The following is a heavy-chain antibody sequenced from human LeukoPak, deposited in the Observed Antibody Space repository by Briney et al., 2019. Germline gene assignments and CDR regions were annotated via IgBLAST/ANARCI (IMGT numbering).Heavy chain of an antibody. J-gene: IGHJ4*02. CDR3: ASAPEYNWNDGLGFRSDY. CDR1: GGTFSSYA. V-gene: IGHV1-69*06. CDR2: IIPIFGTA. Sequence: SVKVSCKASGGTFSSYAISWVRQAPGQGLEWMGGIIPIFGTANYAQKFQGRVTITADKSTSTAYMELSSLRSEDTAVYYCASAPEYNWNDGLGFRSDYWGQGTLVTVSS. D-gene: IGHD1-20*01.